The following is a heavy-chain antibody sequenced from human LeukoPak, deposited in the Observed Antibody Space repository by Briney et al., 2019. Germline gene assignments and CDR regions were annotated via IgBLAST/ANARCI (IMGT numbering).Heavy chain of an antibody. J-gene: IGHJ4*02. CDR3: ARAPAAAGTIDY. Sequence: SETLSLTCAVYGGSFSGHYWTWIRQPPGKGLEWLGEINHSGSTNYNPSLKSRVTISVDTSKDQFSLKLSSVTAADTAVYYCARAPAAAGTIDYWGQGTLVTVSS. V-gene: IGHV4-34*01. CDR1: GGSFSGHY. D-gene: IGHD6-13*01. CDR2: INHSGST.